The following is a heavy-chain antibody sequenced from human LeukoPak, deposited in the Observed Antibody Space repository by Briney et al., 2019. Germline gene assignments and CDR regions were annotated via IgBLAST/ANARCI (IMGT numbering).Heavy chain of an antibody. V-gene: IGHV3-23*01. CDR2: IRSSGIST. J-gene: IGHJ6*03. D-gene: IGHD3-10*01. Sequence: PGGSLSLSCAAPGFTFRSYAMSWVRQAPGKGLEWVSGIRSSGISTYYADSVKGRFTISRDDSKNTLYLQMNSLRAEDTAVYYCAKDRDRASMDVWGKGTTVTVSS. CDR3: AKDRDRASMDV. CDR1: GFTFRSYA.